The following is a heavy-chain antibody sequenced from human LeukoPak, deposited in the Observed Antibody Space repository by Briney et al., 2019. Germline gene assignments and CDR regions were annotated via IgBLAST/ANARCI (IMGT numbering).Heavy chain of an antibody. V-gene: IGHV1-18*01. J-gene: IGHJ6*02. D-gene: IGHD2-2*01. CDR2: ISAYNGNT. CDR3: ARVGYCSSTSCPPYYYYGMDV. Sequence: ASVKVSCKATGYTFTSYGISWVRQAPGQGLEWMGWISAYNGNTDYAQKLQGRVTTTTDTSTSTAYMELRSLRSDDTAVYYCARVGYCSSTSCPPYYYYGMDVWGQWTTVTVS. CDR1: GYTFTSYG.